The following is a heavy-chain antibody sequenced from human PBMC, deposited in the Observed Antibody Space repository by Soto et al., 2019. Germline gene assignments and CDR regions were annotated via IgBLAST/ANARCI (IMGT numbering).Heavy chain of an antibody. CDR2: IIPIFGTA. D-gene: IGHD3-9*01. CDR1: GGTFSSYA. Sequence: SVKVSCKASGGTFSSYAISWVRQAPGQGLEWMGGIIPIFGTANYAQKFQGRVTMTANTSTSTAYMELSSLRSEDTAVYYCARAFYGRALRYFDWLLFHHYYYYYMDVWGKGTTVTVSS. J-gene: IGHJ6*03. CDR3: ARAFYGRALRYFDWLLFHHYYYYYMDV. V-gene: IGHV1-69*06.